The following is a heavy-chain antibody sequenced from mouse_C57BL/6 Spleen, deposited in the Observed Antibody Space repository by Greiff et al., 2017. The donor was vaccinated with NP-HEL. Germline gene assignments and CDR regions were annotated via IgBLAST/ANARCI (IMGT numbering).Heavy chain of an antibody. D-gene: IGHD2-1*01. CDR3: ARAIIYYGNYVDWYFDV. CDR1: GYTFTSYG. J-gene: IGHJ1*03. Sequence: VQLQQSGAELARPGASVKLSCKASGYTFTSYGISWVKQRTGQGLEWIGEIYPRSGNTYYNEKFKGKATLTADKSSSTAYMELRSLTSEDSAVYFCARAIIYYGNYVDWYFDVWGTGTTVTVSS. V-gene: IGHV1-81*01. CDR2: IYPRSGNT.